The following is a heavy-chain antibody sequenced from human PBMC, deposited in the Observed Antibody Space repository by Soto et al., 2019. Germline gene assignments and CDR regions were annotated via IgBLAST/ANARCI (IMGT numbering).Heavy chain of an antibody. CDR1: GYTFTSYD. V-gene: IGHV1-8*01. CDR3: ARTRILTIFGVVIISWFDP. Sequence: AAVKVSCKASGYTFTSYDINWVRQATGQGLEWMGWMNPNSGNTGYAQKFQGRVTMTRNTSISTAYMELSSLRSEDTAVYYCARTRILTIFGVVIISWFDPWGQGTLVTVSS. J-gene: IGHJ5*02. CDR2: MNPNSGNT. D-gene: IGHD3-3*01.